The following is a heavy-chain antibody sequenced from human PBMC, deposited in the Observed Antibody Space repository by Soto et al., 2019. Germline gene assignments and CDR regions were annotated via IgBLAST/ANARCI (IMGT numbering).Heavy chain of an antibody. D-gene: IGHD5-18*01. V-gene: IGHV1-69*02. Sequence: QVQLVQSGAEVKKPGSSVKVSCKASGGTFISYTINWVRQAPGQGLEWMGRIIPILDLANYAQKFQGRVTITADKSTSTAYMELTSLRSEDTAVYYCARASAVDTAVPLDYWGQGTLVTVSS. CDR2: IIPILDLA. CDR3: ARASAVDTAVPLDY. CDR1: GGTFISYT. J-gene: IGHJ4*02.